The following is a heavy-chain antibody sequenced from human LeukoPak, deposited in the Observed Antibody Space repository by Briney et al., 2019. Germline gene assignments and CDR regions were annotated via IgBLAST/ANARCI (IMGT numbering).Heavy chain of an antibody. CDR2: IESDGSST. V-gene: IGHV3-74*01. CDR3: VSGYSSGWYVGGIDY. D-gene: IGHD6-19*01. Sequence: PGGSLRLSCAASGFTLSNYWMHWVRQAPGKGLVWVAHIESDGSSTSYADFVMGRFTISRDNAKNTLYLQMNSLRAEDTAVYYCVSGYSSGWYVGGIDYWGQGTLVTVSS. CDR1: GFTLSNYW. J-gene: IGHJ4*02.